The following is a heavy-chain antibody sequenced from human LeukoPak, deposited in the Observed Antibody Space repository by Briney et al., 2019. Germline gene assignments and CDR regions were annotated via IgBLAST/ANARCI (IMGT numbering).Heavy chain of an antibody. CDR2: ISGSGGST. J-gene: IGHJ6*02. Sequence: AMSWVRQAXGKGLEWVSVISGSGGSTYYADSVKGRFAISRDNSKNTLDLQMNSLRAEDTAIYYCAKSFHSSGWFYYYGMDVWGQGTTVTVSS. CDR1: A. V-gene: IGHV3-23*01. D-gene: IGHD6-19*01. CDR3: AKSFHSSGWFYYYGMDV.